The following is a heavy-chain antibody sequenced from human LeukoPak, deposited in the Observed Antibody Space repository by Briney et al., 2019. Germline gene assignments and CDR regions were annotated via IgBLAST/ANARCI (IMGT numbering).Heavy chain of an antibody. J-gene: IGHJ4*02. D-gene: IGHD2/OR15-2a*01. CDR1: GGSFSGYY. V-gene: IGHV4-34*01. Sequence: SETLSLTCAVYGGSFSGYYWSWIRQPPGKGLEWIGEINHSGNTNYNPSLKSRVTISVDTSKNQFSLKLSSVTAADTAVYYCARNSNYWGQGTLVTVSS. CDR2: INHSGNT. CDR3: ARNSNY.